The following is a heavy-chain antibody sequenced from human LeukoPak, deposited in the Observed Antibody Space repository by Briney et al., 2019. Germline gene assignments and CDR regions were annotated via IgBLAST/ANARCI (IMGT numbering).Heavy chain of an antibody. CDR2: IYHSGST. Sequence: SETLSLTRTVSGYSISSGYYWGWIRQPPGKGLEWIGSIYHSGSTYYNPSLKSRVTISVDTSKNQFSLKLSSVTAADTAVYYCARGGWFGESPFDYWGQGALVTVSS. V-gene: IGHV4-38-2*02. J-gene: IGHJ4*02. CDR3: ARGGWFGESPFDY. CDR1: GYSISSGYY. D-gene: IGHD3-10*01.